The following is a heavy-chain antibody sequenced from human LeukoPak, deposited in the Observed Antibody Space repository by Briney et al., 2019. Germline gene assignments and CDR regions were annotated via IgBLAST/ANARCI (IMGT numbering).Heavy chain of an antibody. CDR3: AVGGYGFYFDY. CDR1: GYTFTSYA. D-gene: IGHD1-26*01. J-gene: IGHJ4*02. CDR2: ISAYNGNT. Sequence: ASVKVSCKASGYTFTSYAMNWVRQAPGQGLEWMGWISAYNGNTNYAQKLQGRVTMTTDTSTSTAYMELRSLRSDDTAVYYCAVGGYGFYFDYWGQGTLVTVSS. V-gene: IGHV1-18*01.